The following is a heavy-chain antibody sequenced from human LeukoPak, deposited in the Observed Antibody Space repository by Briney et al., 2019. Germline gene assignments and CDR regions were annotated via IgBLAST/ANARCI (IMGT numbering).Heavy chain of an antibody. J-gene: IGHJ4*02. CDR3: ASAHGGYSSSSGVDY. D-gene: IGHD6-13*01. V-gene: IGHV1-69*02. CDR2: IIPILGIA. Sequence: SVKVSCKASGYTFTSYYMHWVRPAPGQGLEWMGRIIPILGIANYAQKFQGRVTITADKSTSTAYMELSSLRSEDTAVYYCASAHGGYSSSSGVDYWGQGTLVTVSS. CDR1: GYTFTSYY.